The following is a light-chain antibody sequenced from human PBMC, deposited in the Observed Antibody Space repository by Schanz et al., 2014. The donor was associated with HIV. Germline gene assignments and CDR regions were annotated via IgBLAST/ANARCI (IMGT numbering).Light chain of an antibody. CDR1: QSNSNW. Sequence: DIQMTQSPSTLSAFVGDRVTITCRASQSNSNWLAWYQQKAGKAPKLLIYKASSLERGVPSRFSGSGSGTDFTLTISNLQPDDFATYYCQQYTVYSRAFGQGTKVEVK. CDR2: KAS. CDR3: QQYTVYSRA. J-gene: IGKJ1*01. V-gene: IGKV1-5*03.